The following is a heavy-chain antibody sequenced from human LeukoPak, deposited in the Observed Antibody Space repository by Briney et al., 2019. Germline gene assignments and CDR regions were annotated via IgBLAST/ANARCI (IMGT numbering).Heavy chain of an antibody. D-gene: IGHD3-10*01. CDR3: ARSLSYYGSGSYYQGDY. V-gene: IGHV3-48*04. Sequence: PGGSLRLSCAASGFTFSSYSMNWVRQAPGKGLEWVSYISSSSSTIYYADSVKGRFTISRDNAKNSLYLQMNSLRAEDTAAYYCARSLSYYGSGSYYQGDYWGQGTLVTVSS. CDR1: GFTFSSYS. CDR2: ISSSSSTI. J-gene: IGHJ4*02.